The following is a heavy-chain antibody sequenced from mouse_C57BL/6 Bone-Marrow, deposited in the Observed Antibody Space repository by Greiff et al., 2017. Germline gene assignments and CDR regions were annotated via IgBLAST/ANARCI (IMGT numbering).Heavy chain of an antibody. CDR2: IDPEDGDT. CDR3: TTNYGSSDWYFDV. J-gene: IGHJ1*03. Sequence: DVKLQESGAELVRPGASVKLSCTASGFNIKDYYMHWVKQRPEQGLEWIGRIDPEDGDTAYAPKFQGKATMTADTSYNTAYLQLSSLTSEDTAVYYCTTNYGSSDWYFDVWGTGTTVTVSS. V-gene: IGHV14-1*01. D-gene: IGHD1-1*01. CDR1: GFNIKDYY.